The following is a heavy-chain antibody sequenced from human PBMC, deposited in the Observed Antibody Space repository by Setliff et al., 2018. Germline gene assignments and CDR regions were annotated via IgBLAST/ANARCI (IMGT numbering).Heavy chain of an antibody. V-gene: IGHV4-61*09. CDR1: GGSISSGSYY. J-gene: IGHJ6*03. CDR2: IYTSGTT. D-gene: IGHD3-10*01. Sequence: SETLSLTCSVSGGSISSGSYYWTWIRQPAGKGLEWIGHIYTSGTTKYNPSLKSRLIISVDAPDNQFSVKLSSVTAADTAVYYCARHKSNGSGSYPSLYMDVWGKGIMVTVSS. CDR3: ARHKSNGSGSYPSLYMDV.